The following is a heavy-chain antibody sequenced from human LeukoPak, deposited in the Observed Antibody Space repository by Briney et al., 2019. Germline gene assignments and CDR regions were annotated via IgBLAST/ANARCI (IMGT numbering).Heavy chain of an antibody. CDR1: GYTFTSYG. Sequence: ASVKVSCKASGYTFTSYGISWVRQAPGQGLEWVGWISAYNGNTNYAQKLQGRVTMTTDTSTSTVYMELSSLRSEETAVYYCAREIGPIQLQLWGSAFDYWGQGTLVTVSS. D-gene: IGHD5-18*01. J-gene: IGHJ4*02. CDR2: ISAYNGNT. CDR3: AREIGPIQLQLWGSAFDY. V-gene: IGHV1-18*01.